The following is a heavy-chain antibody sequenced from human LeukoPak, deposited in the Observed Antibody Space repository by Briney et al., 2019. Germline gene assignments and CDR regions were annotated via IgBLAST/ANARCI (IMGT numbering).Heavy chain of an antibody. CDR2: INPNSGET. D-gene: IGHD6-13*01. CDR1: GYTFTGYY. Sequence: ASVKVSCKASGYTFTGYYMHWVRQAPGQGLEWMGWINPNSGETHYAQNFQARVTMTTDTSNSTVYMDLSSLRSDDTAVYYCARALYSGNQRNWFDPWGQGTLVTVSS. J-gene: IGHJ5*02. CDR3: ARALYSGNQRNWFDP. V-gene: IGHV1-2*02.